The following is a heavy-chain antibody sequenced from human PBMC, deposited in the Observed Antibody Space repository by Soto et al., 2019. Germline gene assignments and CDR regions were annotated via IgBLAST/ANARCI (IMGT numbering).Heavy chain of an antibody. V-gene: IGHV4-59*08. CDR3: ARLATTVTTIDY. D-gene: IGHD4-17*01. Sequence: SETLSLTCTVSGGSISSYYWSWIRQPPGKGLEWIGYIYYSGSTNYNPSLKSRVTISVDTSKNQFSLKLSSVTAADTAVYYCARLATTVTTIDYWGQGTLVTVSS. CDR1: GGSISSYY. J-gene: IGHJ4*02. CDR2: IYYSGST.